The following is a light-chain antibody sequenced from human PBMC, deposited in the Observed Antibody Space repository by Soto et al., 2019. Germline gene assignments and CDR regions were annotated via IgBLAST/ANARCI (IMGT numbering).Light chain of an antibody. V-gene: IGLV3-21*04. CDR1: NIGSKS. J-gene: IGLJ2*01. CDR2: YNT. Sequence: SYELTQPPSVSVAPGKTARITCGGNNIGSKSVHWYQQKPGQAPVLVIYYNTDRPSGIPERFSGSNSGNTATLTISRVEAGDEADYYCQVWDSSSEHQVFGGGTKLTVL. CDR3: QVWDSSSEHQV.